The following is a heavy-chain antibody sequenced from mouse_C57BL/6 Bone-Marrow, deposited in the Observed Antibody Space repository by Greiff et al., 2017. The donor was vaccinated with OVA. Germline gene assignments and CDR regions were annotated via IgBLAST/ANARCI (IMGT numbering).Heavy chain of an antibody. Sequence: EVKLVESGGDLVKPGGSLKLSCAASGFTFSSYGMSWVRQTPDKRLEWVATISSGGSYTYYPDSVKGRFTISRDNAKNTLYLQMSSLKSEDTAMYYCARHYYSNYGDYWGQGTTLTVSS. CDR1: GFTFSSYG. V-gene: IGHV5-6*01. D-gene: IGHD2-12*01. CDR3: ARHYYSNYGDY. J-gene: IGHJ2*01. CDR2: ISSGGSYT.